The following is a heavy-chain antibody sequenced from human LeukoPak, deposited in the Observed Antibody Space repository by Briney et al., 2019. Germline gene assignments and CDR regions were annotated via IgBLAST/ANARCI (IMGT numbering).Heavy chain of an antibody. Sequence: GGSLRLSCAASGFTFSDYYMSWIRQAPGQGLEWVSYISSSGSTIYYADSVKGRFTISRDNAKNSLYLQMNSLRAEDTAVYYCARDYGSGNYPDAFDIWGQGTMVTVSS. CDR3: ARDYGSGNYPDAFDI. D-gene: IGHD1-26*01. CDR2: ISSSGSTI. V-gene: IGHV3-11*01. CDR1: GFTFSDYY. J-gene: IGHJ3*02.